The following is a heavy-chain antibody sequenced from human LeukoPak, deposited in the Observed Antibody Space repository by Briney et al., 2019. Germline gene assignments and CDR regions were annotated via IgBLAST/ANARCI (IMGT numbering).Heavy chain of an antibody. CDR2: INNKNGVT. J-gene: IGHJ4*02. Sequence: ASVKVSCKASGYTFTGYYTHWVRQSPGQGLEWMGWINNKNGVTNYAQKFQGRVTMTRDSSISTAYMELNGLRSDDTAVYYCARSSGKSRIAYCGQGSPVTVSS. V-gene: IGHV1-2*02. CDR3: ARSSGKSRIAY. CDR1: GYTFTGYY. D-gene: IGHD6-25*01.